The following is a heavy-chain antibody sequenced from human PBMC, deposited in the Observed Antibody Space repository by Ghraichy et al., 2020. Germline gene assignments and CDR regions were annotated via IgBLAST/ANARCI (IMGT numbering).Heavy chain of an antibody. CDR2: IYSGGGT. J-gene: IGHJ6*02. CDR1: EFTVTSNY. CDR3: ARDLAWGSGSYSSFYYGMDV. D-gene: IGHD3-10*01. Sequence: GGSLRLSCAASEFTVTSNYMHWVRQAPGKGLEWVSVIYSGGGTYYADSVKGRFTISRDSSKNTLYLQMNSLRAEDTAVYYCARDLAWGSGSYSSFYYGMDVWGQGTTVTVSS. V-gene: IGHV3-53*01.